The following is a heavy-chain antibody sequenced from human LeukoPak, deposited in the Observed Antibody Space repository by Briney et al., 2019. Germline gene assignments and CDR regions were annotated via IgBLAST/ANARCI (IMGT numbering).Heavy chain of an antibody. D-gene: IGHD1-26*01. Sequence: SVKVSCKASGGTFTSYAISWVPQAPGQGLEWMGGIIPIFGTANYAQKFQGRVTITADESTSTAYMELSSLRSEDTAVYYCARTVGAPDAFDIWGQGTMVTVSS. CDR3: ARTVGAPDAFDI. CDR1: GGTFTSYA. CDR2: IIPIFGTA. V-gene: IGHV1-69*13. J-gene: IGHJ3*02.